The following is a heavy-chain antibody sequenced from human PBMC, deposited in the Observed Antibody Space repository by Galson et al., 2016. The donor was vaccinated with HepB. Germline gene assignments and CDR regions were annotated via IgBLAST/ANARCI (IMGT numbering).Heavy chain of an antibody. Sequence: SVKVSCKASGYTFVTYTVHWVRQAPGQRLEWMGWINTGNGDTKYSQNFQGRVTITRDSSANTVYMEVSSLRSEDTAVYYCARDHGDYSDSSGFYSSFDYWGQGTLITVSS. J-gene: IGHJ4*02. CDR2: INTGNGDT. V-gene: IGHV1-3*04. D-gene: IGHD3-22*01. CDR3: ARDHGDYSDSSGFYSSFDY. CDR1: GYTFVTYT.